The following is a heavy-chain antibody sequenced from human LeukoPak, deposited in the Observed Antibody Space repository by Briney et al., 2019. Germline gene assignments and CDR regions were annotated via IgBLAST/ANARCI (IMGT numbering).Heavy chain of an antibody. V-gene: IGHV4-59*01. CDR3: AKAAERYSSSYFDY. CDR1: GGSITSYY. CDR2: IYYSGST. D-gene: IGHD6-13*01. Sequence: SETLSLTCTVSGGSITSYYWSWIRQPPGKGLECIGYIYYSGSTYYNPSLKSRVTISVDTSKNQFSLKLSSVTAADTAVYYCAKAAERYSSSYFDYWGQGTLVTVSS. J-gene: IGHJ4*02.